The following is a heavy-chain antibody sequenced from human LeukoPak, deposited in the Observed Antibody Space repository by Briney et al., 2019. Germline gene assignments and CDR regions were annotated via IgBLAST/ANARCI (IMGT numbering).Heavy chain of an antibody. V-gene: IGHV3-48*02. CDR1: GFTFSSYS. CDR3: ARGTQRAFDI. Sequence: GGSLRLSCVASGFTFSSYSMHWVRQAPGKGLEWVSYISSTSNTIYYADSVKGRFTISRDNARNSLYLQMNSLRDEGSAVYYCARGTQRAFDIWGQGTMVTVSS. CDR2: ISSTSNTI. D-gene: IGHD2-2*01. J-gene: IGHJ3*02.